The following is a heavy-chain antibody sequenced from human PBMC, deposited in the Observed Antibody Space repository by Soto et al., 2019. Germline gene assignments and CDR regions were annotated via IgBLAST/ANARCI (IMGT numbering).Heavy chain of an antibody. Sequence: GASVKVSCKASGYIFTSYVMHWVRQAPGQRLEWMGWINAGNGNTKYSPKYQGRVTITRDTSASAAHMDLSSPTSEDTAVYFCARGNQELDYWGQGTLVTVSS. CDR2: INAGNGNT. J-gene: IGHJ4*02. CDR1: GYIFTSYV. V-gene: IGHV1-3*01. D-gene: IGHD1-26*01. CDR3: ARGNQELDY.